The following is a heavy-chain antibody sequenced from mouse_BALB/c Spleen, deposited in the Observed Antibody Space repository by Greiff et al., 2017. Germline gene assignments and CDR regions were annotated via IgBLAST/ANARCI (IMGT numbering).Heavy chain of an antibody. CDR1: GFTFSDYY. V-gene: IGHV5-4*02. CDR3: ARAYYGNYGFAY. Sequence: EVQLVESGGGLVKPGGSLKLSCAASGFTFSDYYMYWVRQTPEKRLEWVATISDGGSYTYYPDSVKGRFTISRDNAKNNLYLQMSSLKSEDTAMYYCARAYYGNYGFAYWGQGTLVTVSA. D-gene: IGHD2-10*01. CDR2: ISDGGSYT. J-gene: IGHJ3*01.